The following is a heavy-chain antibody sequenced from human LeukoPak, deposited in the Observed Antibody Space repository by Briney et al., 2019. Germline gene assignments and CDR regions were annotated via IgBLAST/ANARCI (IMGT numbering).Heavy chain of an antibody. Sequence: SETLSLTCAVYGGSFSSYYWSWVRQPPGKGLEWIGGMNHSGSTSYNPSLKSRITISVDTSKNQSSLKLNSVTAADTAVYYCARGYDYVCGSYRSPRAFDIWGQGTMVTVSS. CDR1: GGSFSSYY. CDR2: MNHSGST. D-gene: IGHD3-16*02. J-gene: IGHJ3*02. V-gene: IGHV4-34*01. CDR3: ARGYDYVCGSYRSPRAFDI.